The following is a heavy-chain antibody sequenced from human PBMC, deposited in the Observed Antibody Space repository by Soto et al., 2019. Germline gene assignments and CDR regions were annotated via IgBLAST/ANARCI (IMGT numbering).Heavy chain of an antibody. V-gene: IGHV1-2*04. CDR3: ARDLALGYCSGGSCRHYYYGMDV. CDR1: GYTFTGYY. J-gene: IGHJ6*02. Sequence: QVQLVQSGAEVKKPGASVKVSCKASGYTFTGYYMHWVRQAPGQGLEWMGWINPNSGGTNYAQKFQGWVTMTRDTSIGTAYMELSRLGCDDTAVYYCARDLALGYCSGGSCRHYYYGMDVWGQGTTVTVSS. D-gene: IGHD2-15*01. CDR2: INPNSGGT.